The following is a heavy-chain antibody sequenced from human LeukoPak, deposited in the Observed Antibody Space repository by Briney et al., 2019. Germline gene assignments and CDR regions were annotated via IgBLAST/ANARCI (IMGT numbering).Heavy chain of an antibody. Sequence: GSLRLSCAASGFTFSSYSMMWVRQAPGKGLEWVSYISSSSTTIHYADSVKGRFTISRDNAKNSVYLQMNSLRAEDTAVYYCARDRGVALQLWTDLDYWGQGTLVTVSS. CDR3: ARDRGVALQLWTDLDY. CDR2: ISSSSTTI. J-gene: IGHJ4*02. D-gene: IGHD5-18*01. V-gene: IGHV3-48*01. CDR1: GFTFSSYS.